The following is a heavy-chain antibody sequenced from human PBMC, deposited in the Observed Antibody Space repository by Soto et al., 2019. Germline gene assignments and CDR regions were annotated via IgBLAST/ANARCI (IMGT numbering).Heavy chain of an antibody. V-gene: IGHV1-2*04. CDR1: GYTFTGYY. D-gene: IGHD6-13*01. Sequence: ASVKVSCKASGYTFTGYYMHWVRQAPGQGLEWMGWINPNSGGTNYAQKFQGWVTMTRDTSISTAYMELSRLRSDDTAVYYCARDLAAAGNNYYYYGMDVWGQGTTVTAP. CDR3: ARDLAAAGNNYYYYGMDV. J-gene: IGHJ6*02. CDR2: INPNSGGT.